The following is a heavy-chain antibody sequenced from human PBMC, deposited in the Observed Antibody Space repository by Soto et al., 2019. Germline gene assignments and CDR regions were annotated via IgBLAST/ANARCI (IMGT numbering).Heavy chain of an antibody. D-gene: IGHD3-16*01. J-gene: IGHJ5*01. CDR2: ISDDSSRT. Sequence: PGGSLRLSCAASGFTFNTFEMSWVRQAPGRVLEWVSFISDDSSRTYYADAVKGRFTISRDNSKYTLYLQMNSLTAEDTAVYACVKGGWLDFWGQGTLVTVSS. CDR3: VKGGWLDF. V-gene: IGHV3-23*01. CDR1: GFTFNTFE.